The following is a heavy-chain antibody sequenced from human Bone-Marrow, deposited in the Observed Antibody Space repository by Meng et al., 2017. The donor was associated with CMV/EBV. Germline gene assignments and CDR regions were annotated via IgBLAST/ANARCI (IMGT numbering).Heavy chain of an antibody. J-gene: IGHJ4*02. CDR3: ATDTTRGGQWLSYFDH. CDR1: GFTFSSYA. D-gene: IGHD6-19*01. V-gene: IGHV3-23*01. CDR2: ISGSGGST. Sequence: GSLKIPCAASGFTFSSYAMSWVRQAPGKGLERVSAISGSGGSTYYADSVKGRFTISRDNSNNTLYLQMDSLIPEDTSVYYCATDTTRGGQWLSYFDHWGQGLMVTVSS.